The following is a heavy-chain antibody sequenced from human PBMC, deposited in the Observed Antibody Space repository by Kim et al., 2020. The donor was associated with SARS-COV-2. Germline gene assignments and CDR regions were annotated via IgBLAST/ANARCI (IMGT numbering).Heavy chain of an antibody. J-gene: IGHJ3*02. V-gene: IGHV3-23*01. D-gene: IGHD3-10*01. CDR3: AKERGGAGDAFDI. Sequence: PDSVNGRLTISRDNAKNTLYIQMNSLRAEDTAVYYCAKERGGAGDAFDIWGQGTVVTVSS.